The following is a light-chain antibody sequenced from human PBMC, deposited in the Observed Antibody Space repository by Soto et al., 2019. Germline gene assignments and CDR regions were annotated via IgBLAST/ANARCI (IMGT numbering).Light chain of an antibody. Sequence: QSVLTQPPSVSAAPGQTVTISCSGSSSNIGNNYVSWYQQLPGTAPKLLIYDNNRRPSGIPDRFSGSKSGTSATLGITGLQTGDEADYYCGRWDSSLSAGQVVFGGGTKVTVL. CDR2: DNN. CDR1: SSNIGNNY. V-gene: IGLV1-51*01. CDR3: GRWDSSLSAGQVV. J-gene: IGLJ2*01.